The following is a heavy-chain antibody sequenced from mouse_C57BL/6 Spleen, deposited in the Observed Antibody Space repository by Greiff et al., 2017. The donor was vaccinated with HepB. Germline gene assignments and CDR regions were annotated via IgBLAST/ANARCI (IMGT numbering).Heavy chain of an antibody. V-gene: IGHV5-12*01. CDR3: ARTAQARAMDY. CDR1: GFTFSDYY. D-gene: IGHD3-2*02. J-gene: IGHJ4*01. Sequence: EVQLVESGGGLVQPGGSLKLSCAASGFTFSDYYMYWVRQTPEKRLEWVAYISNGGGSTYYPDTVKGRFTISRDNAKNTLYLQMSRLKSEDTAMYYCARTAQARAMDYWGQGTSVTVSS. CDR2: ISNGGGST.